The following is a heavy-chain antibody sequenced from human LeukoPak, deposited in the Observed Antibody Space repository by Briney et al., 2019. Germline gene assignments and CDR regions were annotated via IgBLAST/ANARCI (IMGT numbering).Heavy chain of an antibody. Sequence: GGSLRLSCVASGFPFSSYEMNWVRQAPGKGLEWVSYISSIGTIYYADSVEGRFTISRDNAKNSLHLQMNSLRAEDAAVYYCARGGYYYDSSAYSDYWGQGTLVTVSS. D-gene: IGHD3-22*01. CDR3: ARGGYYYDSSAYSDY. V-gene: IGHV3-48*03. CDR2: ISSIGTI. CDR1: GFPFSSYE. J-gene: IGHJ4*02.